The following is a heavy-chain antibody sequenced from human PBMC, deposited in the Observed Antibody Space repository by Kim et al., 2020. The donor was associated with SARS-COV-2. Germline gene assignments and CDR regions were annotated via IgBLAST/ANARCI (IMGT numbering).Heavy chain of an antibody. J-gene: IGHJ4*02. CDR3: AGDLDYGDPAFDY. Sequence: YADSVKGRVTISIDNAKHSLCLQMNSLRAEDTAVYYCAGDLDYGDPAFDYWGQGTLVTVSS. V-gene: IGHV3-21*01. D-gene: IGHD4-17*01.